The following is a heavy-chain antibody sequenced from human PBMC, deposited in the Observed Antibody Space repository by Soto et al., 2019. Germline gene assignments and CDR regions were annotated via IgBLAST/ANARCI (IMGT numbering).Heavy chain of an antibody. CDR1: GFTFSTYG. D-gene: IGHD1-26*01. Sequence: QVHLVESGGGVVQPGRSLRLSCEASGFTFSTYGMHWVRQAPGKGPEWLAVISSDGNNKYYADSVKARFSISRDISKNTLYLQMNSLRVEDTAMYSCAKDVGPVAATANEYFFDYWGQGPLVTVSS. J-gene: IGHJ4*02. V-gene: IGHV3-30*18. CDR3: AKDVGPVAATANEYFFDY. CDR2: ISSDGNNK.